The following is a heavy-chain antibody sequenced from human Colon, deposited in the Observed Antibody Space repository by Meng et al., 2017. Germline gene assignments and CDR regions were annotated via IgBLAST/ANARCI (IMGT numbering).Heavy chain of an antibody. D-gene: IGHD2-8*01. J-gene: IGHJ4*02. Sequence: GESLKISCAASGFTVGRNHMSWVRQAPGKGLEWVSVIYSGGSTSYPESVKGRFTISRDNSKNTPYLQMNSLRTEDTAVYYCARSPRGMDWGQGTLVTVSS. V-gene: IGHV3-66*02. CDR1: GFTVGRNH. CDR3: ARSPRGMD. CDR2: IYSGGST.